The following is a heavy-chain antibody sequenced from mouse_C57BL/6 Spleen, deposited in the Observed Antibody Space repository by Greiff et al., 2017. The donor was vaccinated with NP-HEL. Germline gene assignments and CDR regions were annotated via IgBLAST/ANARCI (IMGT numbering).Heavy chain of an antibody. CDR2: IDPNSGGT. CDR3: ARGDLGYDGYLDY. J-gene: IGHJ2*01. Sequence: VQLQQSGAELVKPGASVKLSCKASGYTFTSYWMHWVKQRPGRGLEWIGRIDPNSGGTKYNEKFKSKATLTVDKPSSTAYMQLSSLTSEDSAVYYGARGDLGYDGYLDYWGQGTTLTVSS. D-gene: IGHD2-3*01. CDR1: GYTFTSYW. V-gene: IGHV1-72*01.